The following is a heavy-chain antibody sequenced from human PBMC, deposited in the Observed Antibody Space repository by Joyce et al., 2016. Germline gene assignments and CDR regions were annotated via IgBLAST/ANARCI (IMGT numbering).Heavy chain of an antibody. Sequence: VQLVESGGGLVKPGGSLRLSCAASGFTFSSYTISSKSKIYYADSVEGRFTISRDNAKKSVCLQMNSLRAEDTAVYFCARDLGERNTMIREVYYYGLDVWGQGTTVTVSS. D-gene: IGHD3-10*01. CDR1: GFTFSSYT. J-gene: IGHJ6*02. V-gene: IGHV3-21*01. CDR3: ARDLGERNTMIREVYYYGLDV. CDR2: SKSKI.